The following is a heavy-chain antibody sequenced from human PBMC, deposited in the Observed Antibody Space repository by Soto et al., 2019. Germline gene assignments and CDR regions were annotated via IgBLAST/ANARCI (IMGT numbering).Heavy chain of an antibody. Sequence: PGGSLRLSCAASGFTFSSYSMNWVRQAPGKGLEWVSSISSSSSYIYYADSVKGRFTISRDNAKNSLYLQMNSLRAEDTAAYYCARNPYYDFWSGPFDYWGQGTLVTVSS. CDR2: ISSSSSYI. V-gene: IGHV3-21*01. D-gene: IGHD3-3*01. J-gene: IGHJ4*02. CDR3: ARNPYYDFWSGPFDY. CDR1: GFTFSSYS.